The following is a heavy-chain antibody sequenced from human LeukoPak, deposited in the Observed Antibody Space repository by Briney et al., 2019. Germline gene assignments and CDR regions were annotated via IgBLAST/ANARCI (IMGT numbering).Heavy chain of an antibody. CDR3: ARGVGYCSSTSCSEDWFDP. D-gene: IGHD2-2*01. V-gene: IGHV3-30*04. J-gene: IGHJ5*02. CDR2: ISYDGSNK. Sequence: GRSLRLSCAASGFTFSSYAMHWVRQAPGKGLEWVAVISYDGSNKYCADSVKGRFTISRDNSKNTLYLQMNSLRAEDTAVYYCARGVGYCSSTSCSEDWFDPWGQGTLVTVSS. CDR1: GFTFSSYA.